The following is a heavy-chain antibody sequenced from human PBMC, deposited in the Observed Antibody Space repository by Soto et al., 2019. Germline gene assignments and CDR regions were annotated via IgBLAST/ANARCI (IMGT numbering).Heavy chain of an antibody. CDR3: ARERPDTVTTDY. V-gene: IGHV3-30-3*01. J-gene: IGHJ4*02. Sequence: GGSLRLSCAASGFTFSSYAMHWVRQAPGKGLEWVAVISYDGSNKYYADSVKGRFTISRDNSKNTLYLQMNSPRAEDTAVYYCARERPDTVTTDYWGQGTLVTVSS. CDR1: GFTFSSYA. D-gene: IGHD4-17*01. CDR2: ISYDGSNK.